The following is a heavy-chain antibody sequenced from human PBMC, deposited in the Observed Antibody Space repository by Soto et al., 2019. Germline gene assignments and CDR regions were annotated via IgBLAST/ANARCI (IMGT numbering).Heavy chain of an antibody. Sequence: EVQLLEAGGGLVQPGGSLRLSCAASGFDIGYYAMTWVRQPPGKGLEWVSILNSGGGTTYYADSVKGRVTISTDTSKNTLYLQINSLRAGDTAVCYCARTILHYYFDSWGQGTLVTVSS. V-gene: IGHV3-23*01. CDR2: LNSGGGTT. D-gene: IGHD3-10*01. CDR1: GFDIGYYA. CDR3: ARTILHYYFDS. J-gene: IGHJ4*02.